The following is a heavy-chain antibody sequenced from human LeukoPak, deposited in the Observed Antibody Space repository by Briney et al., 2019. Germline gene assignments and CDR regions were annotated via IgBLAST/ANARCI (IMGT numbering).Heavy chain of an antibody. CDR3: AKYDSSYSGQPDSRDY. D-gene: IGHD3-10*01. CDR1: GFTFSSYS. J-gene: IGHJ4*02. CDR2: INSSSSYI. Sequence: PGGSLRLSCAASGFTFSSYSMNWVRQAPGKGLEWVSSINSSSSYIYYAALVEGRITISRDNAKNSLYLQMNSLIAEDTAVYYCAKYDSSYSGQPDSRDYWGQGTLVTVSS. V-gene: IGHV3-21*01.